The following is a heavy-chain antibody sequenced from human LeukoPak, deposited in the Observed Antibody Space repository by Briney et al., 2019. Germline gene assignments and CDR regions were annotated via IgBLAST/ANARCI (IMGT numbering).Heavy chain of an antibody. Sequence: PGGSLRLSCAASGFTFSSYSMNWVRQAPGKGLEWVSSISSSSSYVYYADSVKGRFTISRDNAKNSLYLQMNSLRAEDTAVYYCARAIGYSSGVLHAFDIWGQGTMVTVSS. D-gene: IGHD6-25*01. CDR3: ARAIGYSSGVLHAFDI. J-gene: IGHJ3*02. CDR2: ISSSSSYV. V-gene: IGHV3-21*01. CDR1: GFTFSSYS.